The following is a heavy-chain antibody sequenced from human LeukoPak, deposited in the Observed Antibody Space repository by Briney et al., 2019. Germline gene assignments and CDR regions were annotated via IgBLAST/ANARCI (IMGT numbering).Heavy chain of an antibody. CDR3: ARHHIGSLWFDR. CDR1: VCTFSSYA. V-gene: IGHV1-69*04. CDR2: IIPILGIA. D-gene: IGHD5-12*01. J-gene: IGHJ5*02. Sequence: GSSVKVSCKASVCTFSSYAISWVRQAPAQGLEWMGRIIPILGIANYAPKFQGRVTINVDKTTSTAYMELSSLGSEETAVYYCARHHIGSLWFDRWGQGTVVTVS.